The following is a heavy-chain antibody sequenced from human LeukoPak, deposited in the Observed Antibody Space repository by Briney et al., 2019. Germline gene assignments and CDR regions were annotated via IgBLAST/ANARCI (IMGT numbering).Heavy chain of an antibody. D-gene: IGHD6-13*01. V-gene: IGHV3-49*04. J-gene: IGHJ4*02. CDR2: IRSKAYGGTT. CDR1: GFTFGDYG. CDR3: ARGGASSWLY. Sequence: PGGSLRLSCTASGFTFGDYGMTWVRQAPGKGLEWVGFIRSKAYGGTTEYAASVRGRITISRDDSKSIAYLQMNSLKTEDTALYYCARGGASSWLYWGQGTLVTVSS.